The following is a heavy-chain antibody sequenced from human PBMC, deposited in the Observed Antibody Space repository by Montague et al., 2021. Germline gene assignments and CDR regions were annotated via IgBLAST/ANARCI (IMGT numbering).Heavy chain of an antibody. J-gene: IGHJ4*02. CDR2: INDRGGET. Sequence: GSLRLSCAASGFSFSSYAMGWVRQAPGRGLEWVSIINDRGGETHRAGSVKGRFTLSRDNSMSTLYLQMNTLGVEDTAVYYCARRARSLYHFDNWGQGTLVTVSS. D-gene: IGHD2-2*01. CDR1: GFSFSSYA. V-gene: IGHV3-23*01. CDR3: ARRARSLYHFDN.